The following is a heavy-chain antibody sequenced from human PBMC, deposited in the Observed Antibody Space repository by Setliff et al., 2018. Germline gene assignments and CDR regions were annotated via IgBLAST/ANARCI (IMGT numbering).Heavy chain of an antibody. Sequence: SETLSLTCSVSDDSISSRRYYWGWFRQPAGKELEWVGQIYTSWSTNYNPSLKSRVTISLDASKNQFSLSLTSVTAADTAAYYCARMSGFQYIDVWGKGTTVTVSS. CDR3: ARMSGFQYIDV. J-gene: IGHJ6*03. V-gene: IGHV4-61*09. CDR2: IYTSWST. D-gene: IGHD3-3*01. CDR1: DDSISSRRYY.